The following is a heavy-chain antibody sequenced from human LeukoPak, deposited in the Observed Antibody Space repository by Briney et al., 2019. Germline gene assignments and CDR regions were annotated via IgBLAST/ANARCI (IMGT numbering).Heavy chain of an antibody. CDR2: ISCGGSNK. J-gene: IGHJ4*02. CDR3: ARFSDNDY. CDR1: GFTFSSYA. D-gene: IGHD3-22*01. Sequence: GGSLRLSCAASGFTFSSYAMHWVRQAPGKGLEWVAVISCGGSNKYYADSVKGRFTISRDNSKNTLYLQMNSLRAEDTAVYYCARFSDNDYWGQGTLVTVSS. V-gene: IGHV3-30-3*01.